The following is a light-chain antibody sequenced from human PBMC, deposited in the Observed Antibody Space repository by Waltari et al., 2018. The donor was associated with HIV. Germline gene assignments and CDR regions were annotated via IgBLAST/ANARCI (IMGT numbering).Light chain of an antibody. V-gene: IGKV3-20*01. J-gene: IGKJ4*02. Sequence: TNGEYAEHKQSPDEAPRLLTCGASGSATGITYRCSDSGYGTDFPLTINRLEPEDFAVYYCQQYGSSPLTFGGGTKVELK. CDR2: GAS. CDR3: QQYGSSPLT. CDR1: TNGE.